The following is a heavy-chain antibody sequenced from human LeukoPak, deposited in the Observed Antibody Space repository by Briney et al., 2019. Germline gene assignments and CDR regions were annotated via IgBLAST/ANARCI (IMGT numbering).Heavy chain of an antibody. D-gene: IGHD5-18*01. Sequence: PGGSLRLSCAASGFTFSTYVMTWVRQAQGKGLEWVSSIGGSGGSPYYANSVKGRFSISRDNSKNTLYLEMNSLRDADTAVYYCAKGGIGSSSGLDYWGQGTLVTVSS. CDR1: GFTFSTYV. CDR3: AKGGIGSSSGLDY. J-gene: IGHJ4*02. V-gene: IGHV3-23*01. CDR2: IGGSGGSP.